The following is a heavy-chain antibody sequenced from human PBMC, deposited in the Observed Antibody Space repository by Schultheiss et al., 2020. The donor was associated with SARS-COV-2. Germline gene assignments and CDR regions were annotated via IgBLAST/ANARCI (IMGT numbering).Heavy chain of an antibody. D-gene: IGHD1-26*01. CDR1: GFTFSSYS. Sequence: GGSLRLSCAASGFTFSSYSMNWVRQAPGKGLEWVSYISGSGSPIRYADSVKGRFTISRDNAKNSLYLQMNSLRAEDTAVYYCARSQLLGYMDVWGKGTTVTVSS. CDR2: ISGSGSPI. V-gene: IGHV3-48*04. J-gene: IGHJ6*03. CDR3: ARSQLLGYMDV.